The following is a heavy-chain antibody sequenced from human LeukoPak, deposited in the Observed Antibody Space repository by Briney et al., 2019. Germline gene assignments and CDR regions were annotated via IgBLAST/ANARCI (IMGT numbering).Heavy chain of an antibody. CDR2: VYYSGST. V-gene: IGHV4-31*03. CDR3: ASVKRGLIFGVVIERYYYYYMDV. CDR1: GGSISSFDSY. J-gene: IGHJ6*03. D-gene: IGHD3-3*01. Sequence: SETLSLTCTVSGGSISSFDSYWSWIRQHPGKGLEWIGCVYYSGSTYFNPSLKSRVTISVDTSKNQFSLNLSSVTAADTAVYYCASVKRGLIFGVVIERYYYYYMDVWGKGTTVTVSS.